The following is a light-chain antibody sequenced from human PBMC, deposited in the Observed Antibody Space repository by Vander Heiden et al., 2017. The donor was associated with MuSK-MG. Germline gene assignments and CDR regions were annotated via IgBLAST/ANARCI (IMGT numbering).Light chain of an antibody. CDR3: CSYARSSTHVT. CDR1: SSDLGTYNV. CDR2: EES. V-gene: IGLV2-23*01. J-gene: IGLJ2*01. Sequence: QSSLTQPASLSGSPGQSITISCTGTSSDLGTYNVVSWSPQPPDKAPKLMIYEESKRPSGVSNRFSGSKSANTASLTIVGLQAEDEADYYCCSYARSSTHVTFGGGTRLTVL.